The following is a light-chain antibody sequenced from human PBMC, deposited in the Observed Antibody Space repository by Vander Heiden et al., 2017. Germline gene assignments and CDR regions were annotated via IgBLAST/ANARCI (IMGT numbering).Light chain of an antibody. CDR2: WAS. J-gene: IGKJ1*01. V-gene: IGKV4-1*01. CDR3: EQHSTKT. CDR1: QSVLSSFNSKNH. Sequence: DIVLTKSPDSLAASLGERATINCKSSQSVLSSFNSKNHLAWFRQKPRQPPELLIYWASTRESGVPDRFSGSGSGTDFTLTISNMQAEDVAVYYCEQHSTKTFGQGTKVEIK.